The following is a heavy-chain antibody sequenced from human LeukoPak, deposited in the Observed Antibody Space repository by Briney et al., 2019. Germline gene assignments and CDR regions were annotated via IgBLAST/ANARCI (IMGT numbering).Heavy chain of an antibody. CDR1: GFTFSSYG. CDR2: IRYDGTNK. V-gene: IGHV3-30*02. CDR3: AKDEAAAGTFYYYYYMDV. D-gene: IGHD6-13*01. J-gene: IGHJ6*03. Sequence: GGSLRLSCVASGFTFSSYGMHWVRQAPGKGLEWVTYIRYDGTNKYYAGSVKGRFTISRDNSKNTLYLQMNSLRAEDTAVYYCAKDEAAAGTFYYYYYMDVWGKGTTVTISS.